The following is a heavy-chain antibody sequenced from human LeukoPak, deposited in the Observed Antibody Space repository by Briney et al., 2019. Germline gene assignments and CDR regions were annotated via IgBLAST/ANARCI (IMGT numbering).Heavy chain of an antibody. Sequence: PGGSLRLSCAASGLTVSDNYMNWVRQAPGKGLEWVSVIYADGTTYYTDSVKGRFTVSRDNLKNTLYLQMNSLRAEDTAVYHFENDLYGADTSMNTWGQGTLVTVSS. V-gene: IGHV3-53*01. J-gene: IGHJ5*02. CDR2: IYADGTT. CDR1: GLTVSDNY. CDR3: ENDLYGADTSMNT. D-gene: IGHD5-18*01.